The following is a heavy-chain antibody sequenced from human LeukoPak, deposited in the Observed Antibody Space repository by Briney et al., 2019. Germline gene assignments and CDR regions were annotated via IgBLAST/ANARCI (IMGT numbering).Heavy chain of an antibody. D-gene: IGHD4-17*01. CDR1: GGSISSYY. CDR3: ARDGGYGDFVYFDY. J-gene: IGHJ4*02. V-gene: IGHV4-59*01. Sequence: TETLSLTCTVSGGSISSYYWSWIRQPPGKGLEWIGYIYYSGSTNYNPSLKSRVTISVDTSKNQFSLKLSSVAAADTAVYYCARDGGYGDFVYFDYWGQGTLVTVSS. CDR2: IYYSGST.